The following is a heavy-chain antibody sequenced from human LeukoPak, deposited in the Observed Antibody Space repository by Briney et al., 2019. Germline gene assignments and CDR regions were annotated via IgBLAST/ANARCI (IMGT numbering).Heavy chain of an antibody. CDR3: ARPRDGYNLNPHAFDI. Sequence: SVKVSCKASGGTFSSYAISWVRQAPGQGLEWMGGIIPIFGTANYAQKFQGRVTITADESTSTAYMELSSLRSEDTAVYYCARPRDGYNLNPHAFDIWGQGTMVTVSS. CDR1: GGTFSSYA. V-gene: IGHV1-69*13. D-gene: IGHD5-24*01. CDR2: IIPIFGTA. J-gene: IGHJ3*02.